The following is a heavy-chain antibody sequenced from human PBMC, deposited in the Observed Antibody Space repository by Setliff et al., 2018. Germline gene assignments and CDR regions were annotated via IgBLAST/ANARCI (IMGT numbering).Heavy chain of an antibody. V-gene: IGHV4-39*07. Sequence: ETLSLTCTVSGGSISSSSYYWGWIRQPPGKGLEWIGSIYYSGSTYYNPSLKSRVTISVDTSKNQFSLNLSSVTAADTAVYYRVRGAQRLEWLQYYYYYYMDVWGKGTTVTVSS. CDR1: GGSISSSSYY. J-gene: IGHJ6*03. CDR2: IYYSGST. D-gene: IGHD3-3*01. CDR3: VRGAQRLEWLQYYYYYYMDV.